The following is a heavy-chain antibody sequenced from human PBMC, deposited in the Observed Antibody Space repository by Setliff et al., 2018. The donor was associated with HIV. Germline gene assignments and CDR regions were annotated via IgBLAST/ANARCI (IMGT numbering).Heavy chain of an antibody. J-gene: IGHJ4*02. CDR3: ARDPPGHGDSNDY. CDR1: GGSVGSGSYY. Sequence: SETLSLTCTVSGGSVGSGSYYWSWIRQPPGKGLEYIGYIYYTWSTTYNPSLKSRVSMSIDTSKNQFSLRLTSVTAADTAVYYCARDPPGHGDSNDYWGQGTLGTVS. CDR2: IYYTWST. D-gene: IGHD4-17*01. V-gene: IGHV4-61*01.